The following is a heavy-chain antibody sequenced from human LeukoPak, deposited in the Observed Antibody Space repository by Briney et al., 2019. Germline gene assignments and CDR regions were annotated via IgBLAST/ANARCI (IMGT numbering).Heavy chain of an antibody. CDR1: GYTLTELS. Sequence: GASVKVSCKVSGYTLTELSMHWVRQAPGKGLEWMGGFDPEDGETIYAQKFQGRVTMTEDTSTDTAYMELSSLRSEDTAVYYCATAGRKWEPSYYFDYWGQGTLVTVSS. CDR2: FDPEDGET. J-gene: IGHJ4*02. V-gene: IGHV1-24*01. D-gene: IGHD1-26*01. CDR3: ATAGRKWEPSYYFDY.